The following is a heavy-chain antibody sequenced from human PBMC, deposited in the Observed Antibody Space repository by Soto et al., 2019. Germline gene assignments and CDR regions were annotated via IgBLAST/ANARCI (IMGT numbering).Heavy chain of an antibody. V-gene: IGHV4-59*12. Sequence: SETLSLTCTVSGGSISGYYWSWIRQPPGKRLEWIGYIYYTGSTNYNPSLRSRVTISIDTSKNQFSLQLSSVTAEGTAVYYCARNQLRFGELPRGQGTLVTVSS. CDR1: GGSISGYY. D-gene: IGHD3-10*01. CDR2: IYYTGST. CDR3: ARNQLRFGELP. J-gene: IGHJ5*02.